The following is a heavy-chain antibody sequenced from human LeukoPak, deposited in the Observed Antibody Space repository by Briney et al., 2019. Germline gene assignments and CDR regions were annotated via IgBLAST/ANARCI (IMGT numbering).Heavy chain of an antibody. Sequence: GGSLRLSCAASGFIFSSYAMSWVRQAPGKGLEWVSAISGSGGSTYYADSVKGRFTISRDNSKNTLYLQMNSLRAEGTAVYYCAKVPVFSLTISEVVTDDAFDIWGQGTIVTVSS. J-gene: IGHJ3*02. D-gene: IGHD3-3*01. CDR2: ISGSGGST. V-gene: IGHV3-23*01. CDR1: GFIFSSYA. CDR3: AKVPVFSLTISEVVTDDAFDI.